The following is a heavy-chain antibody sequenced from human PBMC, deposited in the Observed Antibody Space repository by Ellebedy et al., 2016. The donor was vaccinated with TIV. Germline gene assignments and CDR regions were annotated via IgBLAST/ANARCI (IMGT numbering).Heavy chain of an antibody. V-gene: IGHV3-33*01. CDR3: ARGCWAYCGGDCYCFDY. CDR2: IWYDGSNK. D-gene: IGHD2-21*02. Sequence: GESLKISCAASGFTFSSYGMHWVRQAPGKGLEWVAVIWYDGSNKYYADSVKGRFTISRDNSKNTLYLQMNSLRAEDTAVYYCARGCWAYCGGDCYCFDYWGQGTLVTVSS. J-gene: IGHJ4*02. CDR1: GFTFSSYG.